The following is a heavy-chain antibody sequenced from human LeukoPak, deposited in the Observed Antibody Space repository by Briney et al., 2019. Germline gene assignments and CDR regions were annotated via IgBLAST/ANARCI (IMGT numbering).Heavy chain of an antibody. Sequence: GASVEVSCKVSGYTLTELSMHWVRQAPGKGLEWMGGFDPEDGETIYAQKFQGRVTMTEDTSTDTAYMELSSLRSEDTAVYYCATPTGLRFGPYYYYGMDVWGQGTTVTVSS. CDR2: FDPEDGET. CDR1: GYTLTELS. J-gene: IGHJ6*02. D-gene: IGHD3-3*01. CDR3: ATPTGLRFGPYYYYGMDV. V-gene: IGHV1-24*01.